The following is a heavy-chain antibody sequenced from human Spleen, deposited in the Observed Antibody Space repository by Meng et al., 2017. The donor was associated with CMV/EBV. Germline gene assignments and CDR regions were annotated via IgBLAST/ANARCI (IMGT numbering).Heavy chain of an antibody. Sequence: KVSCKASGFSFTGYYLHWLRQAPGQGLEWMGRIYPKTGATDYAQRFQGRVTMTRDTSISTAYMELSSLTSDDTAVYYCARALPGTFGYWGQGTLVTVSS. J-gene: IGHJ4*02. CDR1: GFSFTGYY. V-gene: IGHV1-2*06. D-gene: IGHD6-13*01. CDR2: IYPKTGAT. CDR3: ARALPGTFGY.